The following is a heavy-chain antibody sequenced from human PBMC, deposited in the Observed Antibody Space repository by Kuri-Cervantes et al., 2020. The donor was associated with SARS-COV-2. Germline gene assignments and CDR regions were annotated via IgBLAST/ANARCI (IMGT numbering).Heavy chain of an antibody. V-gene: IGHV3-21*01. D-gene: IGHD3-3*01. J-gene: IGHJ4*02. CDR1: GFTFSSYS. CDR2: ISNSGSYI. CDR3: ARDCYDFNNGYYTGQFAY. Sequence: GESLKISCAVSGFTFSSYSMSWVRQAPGKGLEWVSSISNSGSYIYYADSVRSRFTISRDNAKNSLYLQMNSLRAEDAAVYYCARDCYDFNNGYYTGQFAYWGQGTLVTVSS.